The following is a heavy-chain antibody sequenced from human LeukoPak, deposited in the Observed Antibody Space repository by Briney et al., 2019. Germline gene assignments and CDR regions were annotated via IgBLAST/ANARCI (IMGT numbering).Heavy chain of an antibody. J-gene: IGHJ5*02. CDR2: ISSSGSYI. CDR3: ATGRDWFDP. CDR1: GFTFSTYT. V-gene: IGHV3-21*01. Sequence: PGGSLRLSCAASGFTFSTYTMNWVRQAPGKGLEWVSSISSSGSYIYYADSVKGRFTISRDNARNSLYLQMNSLRAEDTAVYYCATGRDWFDPWGQGTLVTVS.